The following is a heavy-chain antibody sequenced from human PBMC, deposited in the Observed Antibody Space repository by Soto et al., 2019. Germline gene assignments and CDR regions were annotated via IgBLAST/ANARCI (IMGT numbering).Heavy chain of an antibody. D-gene: IGHD1-26*01. J-gene: IGHJ4*02. Sequence: GGSLRLSCAASGFTFSSYAMSWVRQAPGKGLEWVSVVTGNGGSTCYADSVKGRFTISRDNSKNTLYLQMNSLRAEDTAVYYCAKEWEPGPFDYWGQGTLVTVSS. V-gene: IGHV3-23*01. CDR3: AKEWEPGPFDY. CDR1: GFTFSSYA. CDR2: VTGNGGST.